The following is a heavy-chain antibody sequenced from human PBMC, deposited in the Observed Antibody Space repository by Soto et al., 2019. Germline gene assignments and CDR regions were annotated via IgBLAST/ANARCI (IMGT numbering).Heavy chain of an antibody. J-gene: IGHJ6*02. Sequence: GGSLRLSCAASGFTFSSYGMHWVRQAPGKGLEWVAVILYDGSKKYYADSVKGRFTISRDNSKNTLYLQMSSLRAEDTALYYCVKDGSSGWPYFDDMDVWGQGTTVTVSS. CDR3: VKDGSSGWPYFDDMDV. V-gene: IGHV3-30*18. D-gene: IGHD6-19*01. CDR2: ILYDGSKK. CDR1: GFTFSSYG.